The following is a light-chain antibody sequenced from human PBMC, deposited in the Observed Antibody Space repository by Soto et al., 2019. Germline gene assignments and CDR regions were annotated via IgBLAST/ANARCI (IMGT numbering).Light chain of an antibody. CDR3: QQYSHLIT. J-gene: IGKJ5*01. Sequence: IQMTQSPASLSASLGDRVTITCQASQDIRNYLNWYQQKLGKAPKLLIYDASNLETGVPSRLSGSGSGTDFTFTISSLQPEDIATYYCQQYSHLITFGQGTRLEIK. CDR1: QDIRNY. V-gene: IGKV1-33*01. CDR2: DAS.